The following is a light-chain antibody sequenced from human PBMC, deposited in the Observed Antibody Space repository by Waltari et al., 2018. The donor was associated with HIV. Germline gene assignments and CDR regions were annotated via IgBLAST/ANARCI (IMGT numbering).Light chain of an antibody. Sequence: QSALTQPPSVSGSPGQSITISCTGNNSDVGGFNYVSWYQQHPDKAPKLIIYDVTKRHSVGSYRFAGSKSDNTACLSISGLQADDEADYCCGSNTSSSTYVEFGGGTKLTVL. CDR2: DVT. V-gene: IGLV2-14*03. CDR3: GSNTSSSTYVE. CDR1: NSDVGGFNY. J-gene: IGLJ2*01.